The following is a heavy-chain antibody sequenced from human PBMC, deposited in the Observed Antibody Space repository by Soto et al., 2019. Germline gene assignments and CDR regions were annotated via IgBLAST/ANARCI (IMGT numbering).Heavy chain of an antibody. D-gene: IGHD4-17*01. CDR2: ISSSSSTI. CDR1: GFTFSSYS. CDR3: ARVTYGDYGEFDY. V-gene: IGHV3-48*01. Sequence: EVQLVESGGGLVQPGGSLRLSCAASGFTFSSYSMNWVRQAPGKGLEWVSYISSSSSTIYYADSVKGRFTISRDNAKNSLYLQMNSLRAEDTAVYYCARVTYGDYGEFDYWGQGTLVTVSS. J-gene: IGHJ4*02.